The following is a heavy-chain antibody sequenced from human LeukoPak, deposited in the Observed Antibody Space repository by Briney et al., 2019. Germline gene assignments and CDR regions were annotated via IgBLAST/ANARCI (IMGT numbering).Heavy chain of an antibody. D-gene: IGHD3-10*01. CDR2: ISWNSVSI. J-gene: IGHJ4*02. CDR3: AKSRDYYYGSGNFDY. Sequence: GRSLRLSCAASGFTFDDYAMHWVRHAPGKGLEWVSGISWNSVSIGYADSVKGRFTISRDNAKNSLYLQMNSLRAEDMALYYCAKSRDYYYGSGNFDYWGQGTLVTVSS. V-gene: IGHV3-9*03. CDR1: GFTFDDYA.